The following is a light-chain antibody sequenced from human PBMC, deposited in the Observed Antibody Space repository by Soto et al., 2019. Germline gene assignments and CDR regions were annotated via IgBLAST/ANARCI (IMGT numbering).Light chain of an antibody. CDR1: GSNIGSTY. CDR2: RNN. J-gene: IGLJ3*02. CDR3: ASWDDSLNHWV. Sequence: QSVLTQPPSASATPGQRVTISCSGSGSNIGSTYVDWYQQLPGAAPKLLIYRNNRRPSGVPDRFSGSKSGTSASLAISGLRSEDEADYHCASWDDSLNHWVFGGGTKLTVL. V-gene: IGLV1-47*01.